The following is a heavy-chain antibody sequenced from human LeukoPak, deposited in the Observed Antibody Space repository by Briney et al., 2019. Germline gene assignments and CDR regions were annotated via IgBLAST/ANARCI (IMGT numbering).Heavy chain of an antibody. J-gene: IGHJ3*02. Sequence: SETLSLTCTVSGGSISSYYWSWIRQPPGKGLEWIGYIYYSGSTNYNPSLKSRVTISVDTSKIQFSLKLSSVTAADTAVYYCATQTYYYDSSGYYYDAFNAFDIWGQGTMVTVSS. CDR3: ATQTYYYDSSGYYYDAFNAFDI. CDR2: IYYSGST. CDR1: GGSISSYY. V-gene: IGHV4-59*01. D-gene: IGHD3-22*01.